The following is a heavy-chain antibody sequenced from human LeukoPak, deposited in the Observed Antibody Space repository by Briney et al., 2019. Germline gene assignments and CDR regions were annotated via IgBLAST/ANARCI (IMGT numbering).Heavy chain of an antibody. Sequence: GGSLRLSCAASGFTFSSYSMHWVRQAPGKGLEWVALISYDGSNKYYADSVKGRFTISRDSSKNTDLQMDSLRAEDTAVYYCARDGYSFGPGDWYFDLWGRGTLVTVSS. CDR2: ISYDGSNK. J-gene: IGHJ2*01. CDR1: GFTFSSYS. D-gene: IGHD5-18*01. CDR3: ARDGYSFGPGDWYFDL. V-gene: IGHV3-30-3*01.